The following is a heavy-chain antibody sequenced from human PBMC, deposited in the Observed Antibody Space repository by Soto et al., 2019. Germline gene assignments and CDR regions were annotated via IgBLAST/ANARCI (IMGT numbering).Heavy chain of an antibody. CDR2: ISGTSDSI. D-gene: IGHD3-3*01. J-gene: IGHJ3*02. V-gene: IGHV3-11*06. CDR1: GFTFSDYY. Sequence: LRLSCAASGFTFSDYYMSWIRQVPGKGLEWVAYISGTSDSIPYADSVKGRFTISRDNAKNSLYLQMNSLRAEDTAVYYCTTDPSRLGIFGVAPRAFDIWGQGTMVT. CDR3: TTDPSRLGIFGVAPRAFDI.